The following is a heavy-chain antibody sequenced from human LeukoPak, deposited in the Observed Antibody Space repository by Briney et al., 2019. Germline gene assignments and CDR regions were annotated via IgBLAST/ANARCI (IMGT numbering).Heavy chain of an antibody. CDR1: GYTLTELS. D-gene: IGHD2-15*01. Sequence: GASVKVSCKVSGYTLTELSMHWVRQAPGKGLEWMGGFDPEDGETIYAQKFQGRVTMTTDTSTSTAYMELRSLRSDDTAVYYCATSSDMGGPDNYWGQGTLVTVSS. CDR2: FDPEDGET. J-gene: IGHJ4*02. CDR3: ATSSDMGGPDNY. V-gene: IGHV1-24*01.